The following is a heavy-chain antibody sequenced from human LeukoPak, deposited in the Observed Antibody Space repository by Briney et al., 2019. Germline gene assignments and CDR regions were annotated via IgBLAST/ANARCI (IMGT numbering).Heavy chain of an antibody. J-gene: IGHJ4*02. CDR2: IYTSGST. CDR1: GGSISSGSYY. D-gene: IGHD3-22*01. Sequence: NPSETLSLTCTVSGGSISSGSYYWSWIRQPAGKGLEWIGRIYTSGSTNYNPSLKSRVTISVDTSKNQFSLKLSSVTAADTAVYYCARDSSADYDSSGYYDYWGQGTLVTVSS. CDR3: ARDSSADYDSSGYYDY. V-gene: IGHV4-61*02.